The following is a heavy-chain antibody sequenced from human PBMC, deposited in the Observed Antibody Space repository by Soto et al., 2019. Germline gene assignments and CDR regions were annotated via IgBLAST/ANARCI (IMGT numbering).Heavy chain of an antibody. D-gene: IGHD6-19*01. Sequence: DVQLVESGGGLVQPGRSLRLSCAASGFTFDDYAMHWVRQAPGKGLEWVSGISWNSGSIGYADSVKGRFTISRDNAKNSLYLQMNSLRAEDTALYYCAKVAAVAGGTYFDYWGQGTLVTVSS. CDR3: AKVAAVAGGTYFDY. CDR2: ISWNSGSI. V-gene: IGHV3-9*01. J-gene: IGHJ4*02. CDR1: GFTFDDYA.